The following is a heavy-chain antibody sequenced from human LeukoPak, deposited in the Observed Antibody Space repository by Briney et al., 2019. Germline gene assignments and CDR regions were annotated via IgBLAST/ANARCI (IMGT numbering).Heavy chain of an antibody. V-gene: IGHV3-7*03. CDR2: IKQDGSEK. Sequence: GGSLRLSCAASGFTFSSYWMSWVRQAPGKGLEWVANIKQDGSEKYYVDSVKGRFTISRDNAKNSLYLQMNSLRAEDTALYFCVKDSRTFGVSWYFDLWGRGTLVTVSS. CDR3: VKDSRTFGVSWYFDL. J-gene: IGHJ2*01. D-gene: IGHD3-3*01. CDR1: GFTFSSYW.